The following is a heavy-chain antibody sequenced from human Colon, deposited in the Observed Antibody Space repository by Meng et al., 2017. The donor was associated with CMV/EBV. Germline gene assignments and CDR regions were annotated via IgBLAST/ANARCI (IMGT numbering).Heavy chain of an antibody. CDR1: GYIFTGYW. CDR2: IKPSTGDT. V-gene: IGHV1-2*06. CDR3: TREGFDY. J-gene: IGHJ4*02. Sequence: QGQLVQSGVEVKKPGTSVNLSCKASGYIFTGYWMHWVRQAPGQGLEWMGRIKPSTGDTNYAQNFQGRVTVTRDTSISTVYMEVNSLTSDDTAVYYCTREGFDYWGQGALVTVSS.